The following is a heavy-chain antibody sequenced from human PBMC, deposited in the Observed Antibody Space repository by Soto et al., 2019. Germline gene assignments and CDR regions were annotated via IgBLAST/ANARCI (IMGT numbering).Heavy chain of an antibody. CDR1: GFTFRFYD. J-gene: IGHJ4*02. Sequence: QVQLVESGGGVVQPGRSLRLSCATSGFTFRFYDMHWVRQAPGKGLEWVAIISRDGNNKDYGDSVKGCFTISRDNSKNTLYLQMNSLRGEDTAVYYCAKDAYTPIRTTAHDSGGLDHWGRGTLVTVSS. CDR3: AKDAYTPIRTTAHDSGGLDH. CDR2: ISRDGNNK. D-gene: IGHD4-4*01. V-gene: IGHV3-30*18.